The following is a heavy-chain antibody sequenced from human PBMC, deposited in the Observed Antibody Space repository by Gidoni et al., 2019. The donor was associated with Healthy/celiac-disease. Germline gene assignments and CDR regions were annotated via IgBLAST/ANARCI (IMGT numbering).Heavy chain of an antibody. Sequence: QVQLVQSGAEVKKPGASVKVSCKASGYTFTSYCLSWVRQAPGQGLEWMGWISAYNGNTNYAQKLQGRVTMTTDTSTSTAYMELRSLRSDDTAVYYCARDLVDVVVPAVEYGYMDVWGKGTTVTVSS. D-gene: IGHD2-2*01. V-gene: IGHV1-18*01. CDR2: ISAYNGNT. CDR1: GYTFTSYC. J-gene: IGHJ6*03. CDR3: ARDLVDVVVPAVEYGYMDV.